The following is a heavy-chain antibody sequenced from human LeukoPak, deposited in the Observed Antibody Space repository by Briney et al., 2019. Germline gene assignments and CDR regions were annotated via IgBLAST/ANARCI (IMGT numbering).Heavy chain of an antibody. CDR1: GFTFRNYV. D-gene: IGHD3-10*01. CDR3: TREGYYGSGSPPSLYFDY. J-gene: IGHJ4*02. CDR2: TSSDLNVK. Sequence: GGSLRLSCAASGFTFRNYVIHWVRQAPGKGLEWVAVTSSDLNVKLYADSVKGRFTISRDNSRSTLYLQMNSLRPEDTAIYYCTREGYYGSGSPPSLYFDYWGQGTRSPSPQ. V-gene: IGHV3-30-3*01.